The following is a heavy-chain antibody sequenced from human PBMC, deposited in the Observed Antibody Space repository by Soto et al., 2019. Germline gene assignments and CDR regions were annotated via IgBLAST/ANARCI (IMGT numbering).Heavy chain of an antibody. CDR3: ARDRNYDILTGFDY. J-gene: IGHJ4*02. CDR1: GGSISSYY. D-gene: IGHD3-9*01. CDR2: IYYSGST. Sequence: SETLSLTCTVSGGSISSYYWSWIRQPPGKGLEWIGYIYYSGSTNYNPSLKSRVTISVDTSKNQFSLKLSSVTAADTAVYYCARDRNYDILTGFDYSGQGTLVTVSS. V-gene: IGHV4-59*01.